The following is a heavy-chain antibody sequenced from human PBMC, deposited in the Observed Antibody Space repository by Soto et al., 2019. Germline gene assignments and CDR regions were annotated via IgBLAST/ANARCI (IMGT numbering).Heavy chain of an antibody. CDR3: MNLATAGLDS. CDR1: GGSISSSSYY. CDR2: IDSGDKT. D-gene: IGHD6-19*01. V-gene: IGHV4-39*01. Sequence: ETLSVTCAVSGGSISSSSYYWVWIRQPPGKGLDWIGSIDSGDKTYHNPSLKSRITMSVGTSNNKLSLNLSSVTPADTAVYYCMNLATAGLDSW. J-gene: IGHJ5*01.